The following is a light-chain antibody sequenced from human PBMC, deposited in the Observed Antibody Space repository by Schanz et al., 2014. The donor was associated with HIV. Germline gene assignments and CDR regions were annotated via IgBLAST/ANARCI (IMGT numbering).Light chain of an antibody. Sequence: QSVLTQPPSVSGTPGQRVTISCSGSRSTLERAPVDWYQHLPGTAPRLLIRKNDVRPSGVPDRFSGSKSGTSASLAITGLQAEDEADYYCQSYDGTLKAVVVGGGTKLTV. V-gene: IGLV1-44*01. CDR2: KND. CDR1: RSTLERAP. J-gene: IGLJ2*01. CDR3: QSYDGTLKAVV.